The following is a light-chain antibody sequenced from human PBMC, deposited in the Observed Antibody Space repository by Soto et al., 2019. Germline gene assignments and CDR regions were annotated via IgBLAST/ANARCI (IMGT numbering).Light chain of an antibody. V-gene: IGKV3-15*01. J-gene: IGKJ4*01. CDR3: QQYNNWPLT. CDR1: HRVSSY. Sequence: IVMTQSPATLSVSPRESAPVCWTASHRVSSYLAWYQQKPGQAPRLLIFATSTRATGIPARFSGSGSGTEFTLTISSLQSEDFAVYYCQQYNNWPLTFGGGTKVDIK. CDR2: ATS.